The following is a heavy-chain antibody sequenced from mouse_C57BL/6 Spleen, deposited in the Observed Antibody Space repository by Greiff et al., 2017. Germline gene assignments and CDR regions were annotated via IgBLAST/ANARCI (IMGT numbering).Heavy chain of an antibody. D-gene: IGHD1-1*01. J-gene: IGHJ1*03. CDR1: GYTFTSYG. CDR2: IYPRSGNT. Sequence: VKLKQSGAELARPGASVKLSCKASGYTFTSYGISWVKQRTGQGLEWIGEIYPRSGNTYYNEKFKGKATLTADKSSSTAYMELRSLTSEDSAVYFCARSEDYGSSYWYFDVWGTGTTVTVSS. CDR3: ARSEDYGSSYWYFDV. V-gene: IGHV1-81*01.